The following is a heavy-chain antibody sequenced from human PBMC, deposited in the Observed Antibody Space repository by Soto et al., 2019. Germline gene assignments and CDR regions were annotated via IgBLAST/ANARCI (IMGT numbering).Heavy chain of an antibody. D-gene: IGHD3-9*01. CDR1: GYTFTSYA. J-gene: IGHJ3*02. CDR3: AREPGPLRYFDWSDAFDI. V-gene: IGHV1-3*01. CDR2: INAGNGNT. Sequence: ASVKVSCKASGYTFTSYAMHWVRQAPGQRLEWMGWINAGNGNTKYSQKFQGRVTITRDTSASTAYMELSSLRSEDTAVYYCAREPGPLRYFDWSDAFDIWGQGTMVTVSS.